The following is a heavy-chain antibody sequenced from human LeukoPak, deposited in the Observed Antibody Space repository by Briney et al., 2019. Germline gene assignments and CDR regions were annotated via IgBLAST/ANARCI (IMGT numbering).Heavy chain of an antibody. Sequence: GGSLRLSCAASGFTFSRNGMSWVRQAPGKGLEWVSAMSGSGRSTYYADSVKGRFTISRDNSKNTLYLQMNSLRAEDTAVYYCAKDPMVRGLTYDDWGQGTLVTVSS. CDR1: GFTFSRNG. V-gene: IGHV3-23*01. CDR3: AKDPMVRGLTYDD. D-gene: IGHD3-10*01. J-gene: IGHJ4*02. CDR2: MSGSGRST.